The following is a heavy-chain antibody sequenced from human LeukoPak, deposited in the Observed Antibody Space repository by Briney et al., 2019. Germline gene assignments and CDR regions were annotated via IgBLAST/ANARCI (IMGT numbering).Heavy chain of an antibody. CDR1: GFTFSNAW. CDR2: IKSKTDGGTT. V-gene: IGHV3-15*01. D-gene: IGHD3-16*02. J-gene: IGHJ4*02. Sequence: PGGSLRLSCAASGFTFSNAWMSWVRQAPGKGLEWVGRIKSKTDGGTTDYAAPVKGRFTTSRDDSKNTLYLQMNSLKTEDTAVYYCTTEDYDYVWGSYRLFDYWGQGTLVTVSS. CDR3: TTEDYDYVWGSYRLFDY.